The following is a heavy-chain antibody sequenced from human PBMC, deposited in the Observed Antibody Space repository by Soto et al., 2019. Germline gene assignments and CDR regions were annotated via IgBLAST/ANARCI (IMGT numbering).Heavy chain of an antibody. D-gene: IGHD3-9*01. CDR1: GFTFSSYW. CDR3: ARGGDYDVLTGHYPPYNWFDP. Sequence: PGGSLRLSCAASGFTFSSYWMHWVRQAPGKGLVWVSRINSDGSSTSYADSVKGRFTISRDNAKNTLYLQMNSLRAEDTAVYYCARGGDYDVLTGHYPPYNWFDPWGQGTLVTVSS. J-gene: IGHJ5*02. CDR2: INSDGSST. V-gene: IGHV3-74*01.